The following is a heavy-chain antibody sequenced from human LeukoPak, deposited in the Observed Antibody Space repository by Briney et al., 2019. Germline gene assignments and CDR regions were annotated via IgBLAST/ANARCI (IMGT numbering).Heavy chain of an antibody. CDR1: GFTFSSSW. CDR3: TRRGAASDAFDI. J-gene: IGHJ3*02. CDR2: IKYDGSST. Sequence: GGSLRLSCAASGFTFSSSWMHWVRQAPGKGLVWFSRIKYDGSSTNYADSVKGRFTISRDNAKNTLYLQMNTLRAEDTAVYYCTRRGAASDAFDIWGQGTMVTVSS. V-gene: IGHV3-74*01. D-gene: IGHD3-16*01.